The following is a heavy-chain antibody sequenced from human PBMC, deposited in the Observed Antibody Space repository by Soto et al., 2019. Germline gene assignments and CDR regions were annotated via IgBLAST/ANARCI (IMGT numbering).Heavy chain of an antibody. CDR3: ARPGYSNYGPGVDV. V-gene: IGHV3-74*01. CDR1: GFTFSVYW. CDR2: IDSDGSTT. Sequence: EVQLVESGGGLVQPGGSLRLSCVASGFTFSVYWMHWVRQAPGKGLVWVSRIDSDGSTTSYADSVKGRFTISRDNAESTLYLQMNSLRAEDTAVYYCARPGYSNYGPGVDVWGQGTTVTVSS. D-gene: IGHD4-4*01. J-gene: IGHJ6*02.